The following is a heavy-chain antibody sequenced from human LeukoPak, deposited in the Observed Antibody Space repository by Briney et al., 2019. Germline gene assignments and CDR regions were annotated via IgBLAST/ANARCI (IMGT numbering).Heavy chain of an antibody. V-gene: IGHV4-59*01. CDR3: ARGGATVTPVLLWFDP. CDR1: GSYTRGYY. J-gene: IGHJ5*02. D-gene: IGHD4-17*01. Sequence: SETLSLTCTVPGSYTRGYYWSWIQQPPGKGLEWTGYIYYSGSTKYNPSLKSRVTISVDTSKNQFSLKLSSVTAADTAFYYCARGGATVTPVLLWFDPWGQGTLVTVSS. CDR2: IYYSGST.